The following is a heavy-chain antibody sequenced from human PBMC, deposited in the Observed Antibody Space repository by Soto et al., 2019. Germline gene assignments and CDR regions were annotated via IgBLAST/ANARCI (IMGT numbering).Heavy chain of an antibody. V-gene: IGHV4-61*08. CDR2: TYYNGDT. CDR1: DDSFRGAEYY. J-gene: IGHJ4*02. D-gene: IGHD6-19*01. Sequence: VLLQESGPGLLRPSETLSLTCTVSDDSFRGAEYYWSWIRQPLGKGPEWIGYTYYNGDTKYNPALRSRVTMSEDTSKNQFLLRLSSVTAAHTAVYFCARGPAYIDGWRTFDLWGRGILVTVSS. CDR3: ARGPAYIDGWRTFDL.